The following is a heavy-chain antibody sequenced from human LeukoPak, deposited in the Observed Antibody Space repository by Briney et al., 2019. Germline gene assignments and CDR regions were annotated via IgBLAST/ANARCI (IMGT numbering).Heavy chain of an antibody. D-gene: IGHD3-22*01. CDR3: ARAVKWLLPDGAFDI. CDR2: IIPIFGTA. J-gene: IGHJ3*02. Sequence: SVKVSCKASGGTFSSYAISWVRQAPGQGLERMGGIIPIFGTANYAQKFQGRVTITADESTSTAYMELSSLRSEDTAVYYCARAVKWLLPDGAFDIWGQGTMVTVSS. V-gene: IGHV1-69*13. CDR1: GGTFSSYA.